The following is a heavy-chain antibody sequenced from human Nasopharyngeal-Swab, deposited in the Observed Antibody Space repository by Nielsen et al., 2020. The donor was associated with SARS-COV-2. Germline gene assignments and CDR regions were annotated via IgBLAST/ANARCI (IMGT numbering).Heavy chain of an antibody. CDR1: GGSIYSSNW. D-gene: IGHD4-23*01. V-gene: IGHV4-4*02. J-gene: IGHJ4*02. CDR3: ARLTNSAGDY. Sequence: SETLSLTCTVSGGSIYSSNWWCWVRQSPGRGLEWIGEIHDSGTTDYNPSLKSRVTISVDKSKNQFSLKLSSVTAADTAVYYCARLTNSAGDYWGQGTLVTVSS. CDR2: IHDSGTT.